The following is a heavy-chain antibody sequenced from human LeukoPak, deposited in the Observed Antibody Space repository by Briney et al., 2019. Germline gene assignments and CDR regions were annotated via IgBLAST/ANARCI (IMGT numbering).Heavy chain of an antibody. J-gene: IGHJ4*02. CDR3: ARESGWYEAGVGFDY. D-gene: IGHD6-19*01. Sequence: SETLSLTCTVSGYSVSSGYFWGWIRQPPGKRLEWIGNMYHTGTTYYNPSLKSRVTITIDTSKNQFSLKLRSVTAADTAVYYCARESGWYEAGVGFDYWGQGTLVTVSS. V-gene: IGHV4-38-2*02. CDR2: MYHTGTT. CDR1: GYSVSSGYF.